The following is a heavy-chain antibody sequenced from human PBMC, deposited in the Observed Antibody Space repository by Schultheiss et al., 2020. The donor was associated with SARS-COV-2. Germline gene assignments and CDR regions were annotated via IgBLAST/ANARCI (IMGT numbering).Heavy chain of an antibody. CDR2: ISYDGSNK. J-gene: IGHJ4*02. D-gene: IGHD5-24*01. V-gene: IGHV3-30*03. CDR1: GFTFSSSW. Sequence: GGSLRLSCAASGFTFSSSWMHWVCQAPEKGLEWVAVISYDGSNKYYADSVKGRFTISRDNAKNSLYLQMNSLRAEDTAVYYCARVLSSGWLQLDYWGQGTLVTVSS. CDR3: ARVLSSGWLQLDY.